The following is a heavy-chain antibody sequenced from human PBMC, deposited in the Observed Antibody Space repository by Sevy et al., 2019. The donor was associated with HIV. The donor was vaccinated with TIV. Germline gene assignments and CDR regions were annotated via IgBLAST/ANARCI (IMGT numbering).Heavy chain of an antibody. Sequence: SETLSLTCTVSGGSISDYYWTWIRQPAGKGLEWLGRIYISGSTEYNPSLKSRVSMSLATSKNTFSLKLTSMTAADTAVYYCARGPQSCNSVSCYSALSWGQGILVTVSS. J-gene: IGHJ4*02. CDR1: GGSISDYY. D-gene: IGHD2-15*01. CDR3: ARGPQSCNSVSCYSALS. V-gene: IGHV4-4*07. CDR2: IYISGST.